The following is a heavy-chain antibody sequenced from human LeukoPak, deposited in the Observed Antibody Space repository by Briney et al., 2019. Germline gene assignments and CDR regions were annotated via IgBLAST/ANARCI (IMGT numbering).Heavy chain of an antibody. Sequence: GGSLRLSCAASGFTFSSYAMNWVRQAPGKGLEWVSAISGSGGSTYYADSVKGRFTISRDNSKNTLHLQMNSLRAEDTAVYYCAKVSCDYVWGSYRCPFDYWGQGTLVTVSS. CDR3: AKVSCDYVWGSYRCPFDY. CDR2: ISGSGGST. CDR1: GFTFSSYA. D-gene: IGHD3-16*02. V-gene: IGHV3-23*01. J-gene: IGHJ4*02.